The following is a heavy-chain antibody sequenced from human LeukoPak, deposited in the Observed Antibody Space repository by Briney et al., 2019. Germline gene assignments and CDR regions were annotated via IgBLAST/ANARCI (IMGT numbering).Heavy chain of an antibody. V-gene: IGHV3-48*04. CDR1: GFSFSTYS. Sequence: GGSLRLSCTASGFSFSTYSMNWVRQAPGKGLEWVSYIVGSSSNIYYADSVKGRFTISRDNAKNSLYLQMNSLRAEDTAVYYCARDLNSSGPDNWGQGTLVTVSS. CDR2: IVGSSSNI. CDR3: ARDLNSSGPDN. J-gene: IGHJ4*02. D-gene: IGHD6-25*01.